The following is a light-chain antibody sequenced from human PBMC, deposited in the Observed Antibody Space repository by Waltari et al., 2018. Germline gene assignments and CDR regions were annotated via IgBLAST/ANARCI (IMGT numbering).Light chain of an antibody. CDR3: QQNGTSPYT. Sequence: EIVLTQSPGTLSLSPGERVTLSCRASQSVRSTYLAWYQQKPGQAPRLLIYGASTRATGVPDRFSGSGSGTDFTLTISRLQPEDFAVYYCQQNGTSPYTFGQGTKLEI. J-gene: IGKJ2*01. V-gene: IGKV3-20*01. CDR1: QSVRSTY. CDR2: GAS.